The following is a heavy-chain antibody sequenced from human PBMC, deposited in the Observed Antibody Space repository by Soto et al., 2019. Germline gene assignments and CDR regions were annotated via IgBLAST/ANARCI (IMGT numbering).Heavy chain of an antibody. CDR2: INHSGST. Sequence: SETLSLTCAVYGGSFSGYYWSWIRQPPGKGLEWIGEINHSGSTNYNPSLKSLVTISVDKSKNLFSLNLSSVTAADTAVYYCARGPNLPYSDYVWGSYRNWFDPWGQGTLVAVSS. J-gene: IGHJ5*02. D-gene: IGHD3-16*02. CDR1: GGSFSGYY. CDR3: ARGPNLPYSDYVWGSYRNWFDP. V-gene: IGHV4-34*01.